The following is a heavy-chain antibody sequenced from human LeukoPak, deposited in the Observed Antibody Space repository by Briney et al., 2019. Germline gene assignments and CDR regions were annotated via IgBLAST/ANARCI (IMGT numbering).Heavy chain of an antibody. J-gene: IGHJ4*02. CDR1: GFSFISYA. Sequence: PGGSLRLPCPASGFSFISYAMSWDRQAPGKGLEWVSGINDGGDSTYYADSVEGRFTISIDNSKNTLYLQLNSLRAEDTATYYCARDPYNTILYRLEYWAQGTLVTVSS. CDR3: ARDPYNTILYRLEY. CDR2: INDGGDST. V-gene: IGHV3-23*01. D-gene: IGHD3-10*01.